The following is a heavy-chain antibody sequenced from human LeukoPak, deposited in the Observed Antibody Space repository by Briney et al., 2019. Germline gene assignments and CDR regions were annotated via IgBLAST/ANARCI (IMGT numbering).Heavy chain of an antibody. D-gene: IGHD3-3*01. V-gene: IGHV4-31*03. J-gene: IGHJ5*02. CDR1: GGSISSGGYY. CDR3: ARIFESYWFDP. Sequence: SETLSLTCTVSGGSISSGGYYWSWIRQHPGKGLEWIGYIYYSGSTYYNPSLKSRVTISVDTSKNQFSLKLSSVTAADTAVYYCARIFESYWFDPWGQGTLVTVSS. CDR2: IYYSGST.